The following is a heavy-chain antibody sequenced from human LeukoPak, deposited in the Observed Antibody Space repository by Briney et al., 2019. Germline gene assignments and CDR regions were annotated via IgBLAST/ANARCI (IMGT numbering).Heavy chain of an antibody. J-gene: IGHJ4*02. V-gene: IGHV1-2*02. CDR2: INPNSGGT. Sequence: ASVKVSCKASGYTFTDYYMHWVRQAPGQGLEWMGWINPNSGGTNYAQNIQGRVTMTRDTSISTAYMELSRLRSDDTAMYYCARVIAAASTRLDYWGQGTVDTVSS. D-gene: IGHD6-13*01. CDR3: ARVIAAASTRLDY. CDR1: GYTFTDYY.